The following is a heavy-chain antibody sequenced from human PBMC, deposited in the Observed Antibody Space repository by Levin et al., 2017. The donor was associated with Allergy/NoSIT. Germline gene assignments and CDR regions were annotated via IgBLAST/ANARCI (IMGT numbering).Heavy chain of an antibody. CDR3: TRDPGRGYGMDV. Sequence: SETLSLTCAISGDSVSSNTAAWNWIRQSPSRGLEWLGRTHFRSKWINEYAESVKSRISVNPDTSKNQFSLHLNSVTPDDTAVYYCTRDPGRGYGMDVWGQGTTVTVSS. J-gene: IGHJ6*02. CDR1: GDSVSSNTAA. CDR2: THFRSKWIN. V-gene: IGHV6-1*01.